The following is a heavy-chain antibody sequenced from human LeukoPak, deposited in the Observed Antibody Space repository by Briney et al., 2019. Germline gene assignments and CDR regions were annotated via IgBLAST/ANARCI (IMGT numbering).Heavy chain of an antibody. D-gene: IGHD1-7*01. J-gene: IGHJ4*02. Sequence: GGSLRLSCAASGFTFSDYAMHWVRQAPGKGLEWVAVISKNGSDKYYPGSVRGRFTISRDNSKNTIYLQMDSLRAEDTAIYYCARDYWWNYDYWGQGTLVTVSS. CDR2: ISKNGSDK. CDR3: ARDYWWNYDY. CDR1: GFTFSDYA. V-gene: IGHV3-30-3*01.